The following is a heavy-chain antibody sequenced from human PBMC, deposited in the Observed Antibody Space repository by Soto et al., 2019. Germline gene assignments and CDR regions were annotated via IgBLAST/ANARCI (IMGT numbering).Heavy chain of an antibody. V-gene: IGHV1-18*01. J-gene: IGHJ5*02. CDR3: ARGVGSGSYYNQYNWFDP. Sequence: ASVKVSCTASGYTFTSYGISWVRQAPGQGLEWMGWISAYNGNTKYAQKVQGRVTMTTDTSTSTAYMELRSLRSDDTAVYYCARGVGSGSYYNQYNWFDPWGQGTLVTVSS. CDR1: GYTFTSYG. CDR2: ISAYNGNT. D-gene: IGHD3-10*01.